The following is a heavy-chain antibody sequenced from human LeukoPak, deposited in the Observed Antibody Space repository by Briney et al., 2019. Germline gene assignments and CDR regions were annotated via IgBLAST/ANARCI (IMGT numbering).Heavy chain of an antibody. V-gene: IGHV3-30-3*01. D-gene: IGHD1-26*01. CDR3: ARASPTGSSPFDF. CDR2: ISYDGSNK. CDR1: GFTFSSYA. J-gene: IGHJ4*02. Sequence: GGSLRLSCAASGFTFSSYAMHWVRQAPGKGLEWVAVISYDGSNKYYAESVKGRFTISRDNSKNTLYLQMNSLRAEDTAVYYCARASPTGSSPFDFWGQGTLVTVSS.